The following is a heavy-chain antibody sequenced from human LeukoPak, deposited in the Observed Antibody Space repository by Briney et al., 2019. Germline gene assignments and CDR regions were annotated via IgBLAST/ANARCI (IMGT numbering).Heavy chain of an antibody. D-gene: IGHD1-26*01. V-gene: IGHV3-48*01. CDR1: GYTFSTYS. CDR2: ISFSSGTT. J-gene: IGHJ3*02. Sequence: PGGSLRLSCAASGYTFSTYSMNWVRQAPGKGLECVSSISFSSGTTYYADSVKGRFTISRDNAKNSLSLQMNSLRAEDTAVYYCARDRSGSNFLSVFDIWGQGTLVTVSS. CDR3: ARDRSGSNFLSVFDI.